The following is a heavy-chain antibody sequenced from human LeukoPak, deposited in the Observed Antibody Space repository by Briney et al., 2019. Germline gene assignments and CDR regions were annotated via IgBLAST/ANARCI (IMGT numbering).Heavy chain of an antibody. CDR2: ISYDGSNK. CDR1: GFTFSSYA. Sequence: PGGSLRLSCAASGFTFSSYAMHWVRQAPGKGLEWVAVISYDGSNKYYADSVKGRFTISRDNSKNTLYLQMNSLRAEDTAVYYCASPYYDFWSGYQYYFDYWGQGTLVTVSS. J-gene: IGHJ4*02. CDR3: ASPYYDFWSGYQYYFDY. D-gene: IGHD3-3*01. V-gene: IGHV3-30*01.